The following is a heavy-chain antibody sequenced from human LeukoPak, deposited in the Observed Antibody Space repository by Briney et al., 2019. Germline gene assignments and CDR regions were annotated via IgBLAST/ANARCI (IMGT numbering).Heavy chain of an antibody. CDR1: GFTFDDYG. CDR2: INWNGGST. Sequence: GSLRLSCAASGFTFDDYGMSWVRQAPGKGLEWVSGINWNGGSTGYADSVKGRFTISRDSAKKSLYLQMNSLRAEDTAIYYCAREGDGYNYVGDYWGQGTLVTVSS. CDR3: AREGDGYNYVGDY. J-gene: IGHJ4*02. V-gene: IGHV3-20*04. D-gene: IGHD5-24*01.